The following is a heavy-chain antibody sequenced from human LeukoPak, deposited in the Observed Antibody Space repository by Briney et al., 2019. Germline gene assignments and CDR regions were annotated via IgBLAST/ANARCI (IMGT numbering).Heavy chain of an antibody. J-gene: IGHJ4*02. CDR2: VYYGGST. CDR1: GGSASSGSYY. D-gene: IGHD4-17*01. CDR3: ASARDYGDYGIDY. V-gene: IGHV4-39*01. Sequence: SETLSLTCTVSGGSASSGSYYWGWIRQPPGKGLEWIGRVYYGGSTYYNPSLKSRVTISVDTSKNQFSLKLTSVTAADTAVYYCASARDYGDYGIDYWGQGTLVTVSS.